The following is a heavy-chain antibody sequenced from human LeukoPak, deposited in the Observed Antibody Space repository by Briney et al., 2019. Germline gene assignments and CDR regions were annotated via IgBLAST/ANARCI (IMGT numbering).Heavy chain of an antibody. V-gene: IGHV1-18*01. CDR2: ISAYNGNT. Sequence: ASVKVSCKASGYTFTSYGISWVRQAPGQGLEWMGWISAYNGNTNYAQKFQGRVTMTRDMSTSTVYMELSSLRSEDTAVYYCARDLKLAVAGVLDYYYYMDVWGKGTTVTVSS. J-gene: IGHJ6*03. D-gene: IGHD6-19*01. CDR1: GYTFTSYG. CDR3: ARDLKLAVAGVLDYYYYMDV.